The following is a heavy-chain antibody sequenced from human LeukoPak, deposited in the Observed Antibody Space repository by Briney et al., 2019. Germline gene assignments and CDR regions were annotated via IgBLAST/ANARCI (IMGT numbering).Heavy chain of an antibody. CDR2: IIPIFGTA. J-gene: IGHJ4*02. D-gene: IGHD6-13*01. CDR3: AREGPYSSSSGYFDY. CDR1: GGTFSSYA. V-gene: IGHV1-69*05. Sequence: ASVKVSCKASGGTFSSYAISWVRQAPGQGLEWMGGIIPIFGTANYAQKFQGRATITTDESTSTAYMELSSLRSEDTAVYYCAREGPYSSSSGYFDYWGQGTLVTVSS.